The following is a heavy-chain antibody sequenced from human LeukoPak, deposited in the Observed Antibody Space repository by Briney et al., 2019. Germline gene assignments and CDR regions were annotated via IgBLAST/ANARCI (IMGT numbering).Heavy chain of an antibody. CDR2: INPNSGGT. D-gene: IGHD3-9*01. J-gene: IGHJ5*02. CDR1: GYTFTGYY. Sequence: GASVKVSCKASGYTFTGYYMHWVRQAPGQGLEWMGWINPNSGGTNYAQKFQGRVTMTRDTSISTAYMELSRLRSDDTAVYYCARGCYDILTGPLKAWFDPWGQGTLVTVSS. CDR3: ARGCYDILTGPLKAWFDP. V-gene: IGHV1-2*02.